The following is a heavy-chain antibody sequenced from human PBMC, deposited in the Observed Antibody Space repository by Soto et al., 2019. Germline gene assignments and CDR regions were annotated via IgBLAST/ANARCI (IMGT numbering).Heavy chain of an antibody. V-gene: IGHV1-69*13. CDR1: GGTFSSYA. CDR3: AXSLYRSSSSSHYYGMDV. D-gene: IGHD6-6*01. CDR2: TIPIFGTA. Sequence: SVKVSCKASGGTFSSYAISWVRQAPGQGLEWMGGTIPIFGTANYAQKFQGRVTITADESTSTAYMELSSLRSEDTAVYYCAXSLYRSSSSSHYYGMDVWGQGTTVTVSS. J-gene: IGHJ6*02.